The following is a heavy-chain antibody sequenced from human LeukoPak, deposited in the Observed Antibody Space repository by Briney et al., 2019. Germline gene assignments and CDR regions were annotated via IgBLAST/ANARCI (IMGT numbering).Heavy chain of an antibody. D-gene: IGHD2-15*01. Sequence: SETLSLTCTVSGDSFSNYYWSWIRQSPGKGLEWIAFMHPGGTTKYSPSLMSRVAMSVDTSNNQFSLTLTSLTAADTAVYYCARYGVVIASTFYYMDVWGKGTAVTVS. J-gene: IGHJ6*03. CDR3: ARYGVVIASTFYYMDV. CDR1: GDSFSNYY. V-gene: IGHV4-59*13. CDR2: MHPGGTT.